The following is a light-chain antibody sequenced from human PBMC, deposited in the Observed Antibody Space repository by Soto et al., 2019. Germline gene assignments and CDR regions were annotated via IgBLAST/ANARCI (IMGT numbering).Light chain of an antibody. CDR1: QSVSSSY. V-gene: IGKV3-20*01. J-gene: IGKJ1*01. Sequence: EIVLTQSPGTLSLSPGERATLSCRASQSVSSSYLAWYQQKPGQAPRLLSYGASSRATGIPDRFSGSGSGTDFPLTISRREPEYFAVYYCQQYGSSPPWTVGQGTNVEIK. CDR3: QQYGSSPPWT. CDR2: GAS.